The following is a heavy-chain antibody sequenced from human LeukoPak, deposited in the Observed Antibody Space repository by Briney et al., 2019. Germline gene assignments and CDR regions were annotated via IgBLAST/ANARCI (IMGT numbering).Heavy chain of an antibody. CDR1: GGTFSSFA. D-gene: IGHD2-21*01. Sequence: ASVKVSCKPSGGTFSSFAISWVRQAPGQGVEWMGGIIPLFGTATYSQMFQGRVTITTDESTSTAYMDLSSLKSEDTAVYYCARLMTSYYYFDYWGQGTLVTVSS. CDR3: ARLMTSYYYFDY. CDR2: IIPLFGTA. J-gene: IGHJ4*02. V-gene: IGHV1-69*05.